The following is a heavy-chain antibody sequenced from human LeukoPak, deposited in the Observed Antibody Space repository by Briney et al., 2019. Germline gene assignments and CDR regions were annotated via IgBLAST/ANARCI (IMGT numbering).Heavy chain of an antibody. Sequence: GASVKVSCKASGYTFTSYGVTWVRQAPGQGLEWMGWISAYNGNTNYAQKFQGRVTMTTDTSTSTAYLELRSLRSDDTAVYYCARDRGWFGELLPNAFDIWGQGTKVTVSS. CDR3: ARDRGWFGELLPNAFDI. D-gene: IGHD3-10*01. CDR2: ISAYNGNT. CDR1: GYTFTSYG. J-gene: IGHJ3*02. V-gene: IGHV1-18*01.